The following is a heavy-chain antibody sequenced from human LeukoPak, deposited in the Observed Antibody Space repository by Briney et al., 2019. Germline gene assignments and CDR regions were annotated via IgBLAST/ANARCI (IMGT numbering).Heavy chain of an antibody. J-gene: IGHJ4*02. CDR2: ISGSGGST. CDR3: AKSILPFTSSCSFDY. V-gene: IGHV3-23*01. D-gene: IGHD6-13*01. CDR1: GFTFSSYA. Sequence: GGSLRLSCAASGFTFSSYAMSWDGQAPGKGLEWVSAISGSGGSTYYADSVKGRFTISRDNSKNTLYLQMNSLRAEDTAVYYCAKSILPFTSSCSFDYWGQGTLVTISS.